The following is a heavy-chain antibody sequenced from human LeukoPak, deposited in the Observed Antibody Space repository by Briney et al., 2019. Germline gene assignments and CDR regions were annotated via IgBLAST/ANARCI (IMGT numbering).Heavy chain of an antibody. J-gene: IGHJ4*02. CDR1: GFTFSSYG. D-gene: IGHD6-13*01. V-gene: IGHV3-30*18. CDR2: ISYDGSNK. Sequence: GGSLRLSCAASGFTFSSYGMHWVRQAPGKGLEWVAVISYDGSNKYYADSVKGRFTISRDNSKNTLYLQMNSLRAEDTAVYYCAKAWAATGSLSLLFDYWGQGTLVTVSS. CDR3: AKAWAATGSLSLLFDY.